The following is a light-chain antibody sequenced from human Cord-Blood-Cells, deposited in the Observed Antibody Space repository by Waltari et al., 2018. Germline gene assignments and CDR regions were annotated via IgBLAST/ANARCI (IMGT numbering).Light chain of an antibody. V-gene: IGLV2-14*01. J-gene: IGLJ2*01. CDR2: EVS. Sequence: QSALTQPASVSGSPGQSITISCTGTSSDVGGYNYVSWYQQHPGKAPKLMIDEVSNRPSGVSNRFSGSKSGNTASLTSSGLQAEDEADYYCSSYTSSSTLVFGGGTKRTVL. CDR3: SSYTSSSTLV. CDR1: SSDVGGYNY.